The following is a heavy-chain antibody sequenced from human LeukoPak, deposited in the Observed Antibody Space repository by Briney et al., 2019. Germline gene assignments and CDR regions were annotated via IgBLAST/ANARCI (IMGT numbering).Heavy chain of an antibody. CDR3: ARVGGPRPDRYYFDY. CDR2: LYFSGST. V-gene: IGHV4-31*03. D-gene: IGHD3-3*01. Sequence: SETLSLTCTVSGGSISSGGYYWSWIRQHPGKGLEWIGYLYFSGSTYYNPSLNSRVTISVGTTKNQSSLRLSSVTAADTAVYYCARVGGPRPDRYYFDYWGQGTLVTVSS. CDR1: GGSISSGGYY. J-gene: IGHJ4*02.